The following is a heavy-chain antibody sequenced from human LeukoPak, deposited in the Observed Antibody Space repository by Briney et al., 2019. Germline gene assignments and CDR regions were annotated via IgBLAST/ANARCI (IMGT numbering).Heavy chain of an antibody. V-gene: IGHV4-34*01. J-gene: IGHJ4*02. CDR3: ARHGGRYRRGIYFDY. CDR2: INHSGST. D-gene: IGHD3-10*01. CDR1: GGSFSGYY. Sequence: PSETLSLTCAVYGGSFSGYYWSWIRQPPGKGLEWIGEINHSGSTNYNPSLKSRVTISVDTSKNQFSLKLSSVTAADTAVYYCARHGGRYRRGIYFDYWGQGTLVTVSS.